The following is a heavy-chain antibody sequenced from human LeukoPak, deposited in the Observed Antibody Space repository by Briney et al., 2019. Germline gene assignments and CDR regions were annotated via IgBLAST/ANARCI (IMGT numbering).Heavy chain of an antibody. Sequence: GGSLRLSCAASGFTFSSYAIHWVRQASGKGLEWVAVISYDGSNKYYADSVKGRFTISRDNSKNTLYLQMHSLRAEDTAVYYCARETGSAVGSTDFDYWGQGTLVTVSS. V-gene: IGHV3-30-3*01. CDR3: ARETGSAVGSTDFDY. J-gene: IGHJ4*02. D-gene: IGHD4-17*01. CDR1: GFTFSSYA. CDR2: ISYDGSNK.